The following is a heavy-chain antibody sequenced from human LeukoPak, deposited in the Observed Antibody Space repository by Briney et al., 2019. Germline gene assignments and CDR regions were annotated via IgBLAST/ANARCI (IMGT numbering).Heavy chain of an antibody. J-gene: IGHJ6*02. Sequence: SGTLSLTCAVSGGSISSSNWWSWVRQPPGKRLEWIGEIYHSGSTNYNPSLKSRVTISVDKSKNQFPLKLSSVTAADTAVYYCSSWPPYYYYGMDVWGQGTTVTVSS. CDR3: SSWPPYYYYGMDV. V-gene: IGHV4-4*02. CDR2: IYHSGST. CDR1: GGSISSSNW. D-gene: IGHD6-13*01.